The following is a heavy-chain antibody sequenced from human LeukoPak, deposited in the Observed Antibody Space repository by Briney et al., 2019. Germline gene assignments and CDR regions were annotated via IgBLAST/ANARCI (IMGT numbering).Heavy chain of an antibody. Sequence: ASVKVSCKASGYTFTSYYMHWVRQAPGQGLEWMGLINPSGGSTSYAQKFQGRVTMTRDTSTSTVYMELSSLRSEDTAVYYCARNLFHCSSTSCFRLDYYYYYGMDVWGQGTTVTVSS. V-gene: IGHV1-46*01. CDR2: INPSGGST. J-gene: IGHJ6*02. D-gene: IGHD2-2*01. CDR1: GYTFTSYY. CDR3: ARNLFHCSSTSCFRLDYYYYYGMDV.